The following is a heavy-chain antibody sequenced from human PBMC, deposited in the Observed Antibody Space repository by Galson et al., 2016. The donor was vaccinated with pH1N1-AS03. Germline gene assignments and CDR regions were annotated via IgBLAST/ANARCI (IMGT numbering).Heavy chain of an antibody. V-gene: IGHV3-30*14. CDR1: GFIFTHYS. CDR3: ARGPVSYANYWFPPPDY. Sequence: LRLSCAASGFIFTHYSLHWVRQAPGKGLEWVAVMSYEGTTTYYADSVKGRFTVSRDNSKNTLYLQMGSLRVEDMAVYYCARGPVSYANYWFPPPDYWGQGTLVTVSS. J-gene: IGHJ4*02. D-gene: IGHD4/OR15-4a*01. CDR2: MSYEGTTT.